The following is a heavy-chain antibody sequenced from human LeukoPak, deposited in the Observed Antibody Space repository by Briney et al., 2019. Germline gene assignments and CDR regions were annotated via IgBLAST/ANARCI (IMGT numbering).Heavy chain of an antibody. J-gene: IGHJ4*02. D-gene: IGHD6-19*01. CDR1: GYTLTELS. V-gene: IGHV1-24*01. CDR3: ATGPAVAGYFDY. Sequence: GASVKVSCKVSGYTLTELSMHWVRQAPGKGLEWMGGFDPEDGETIYAQKFQGRVTMTEDTSTDTAYMELSSLRSEDTAVYYCATGPAVAGYFDYWGQGTLVTVSS. CDR2: FDPEDGET.